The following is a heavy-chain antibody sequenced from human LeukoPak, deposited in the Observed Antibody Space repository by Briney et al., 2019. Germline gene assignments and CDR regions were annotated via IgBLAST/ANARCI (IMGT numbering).Heavy chain of an antibody. CDR2: IYYSGST. Sequence: PSETLSLTCTVSGGSISSYYWSWIRQPPGKGLEWIGYIYYSGSTNYNPSLKSRVTISVDTSKNQFSLKLSSVTAADTAVYYCARLAGGSSSWPHYYYYGMDVWGQGTTVTVSS. J-gene: IGHJ6*02. V-gene: IGHV4-59*08. D-gene: IGHD6-13*01. CDR3: ARLAGGSSSWPHYYYYGMDV. CDR1: GGSISSYY.